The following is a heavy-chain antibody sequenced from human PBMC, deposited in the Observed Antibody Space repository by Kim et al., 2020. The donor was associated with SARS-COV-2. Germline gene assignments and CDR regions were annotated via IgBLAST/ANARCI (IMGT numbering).Heavy chain of an antibody. V-gene: IGHV3-15*01. CDR3: TRDQQWFGELFDF. J-gene: IGHJ5*01. D-gene: IGHD3-10*01. Sequence: AAPVQGRFTISRDDTKNTLYLQMDRLKTEDTAVYYCTRDQQWFGELFDFWGQGTLVTVSS.